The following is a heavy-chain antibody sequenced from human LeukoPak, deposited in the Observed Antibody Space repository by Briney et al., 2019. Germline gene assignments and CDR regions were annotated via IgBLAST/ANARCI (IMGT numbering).Heavy chain of an antibody. D-gene: IGHD3-22*01. CDR3: AKGVSGYQGGWFDP. J-gene: IGHJ5*02. CDR1: GFTFDDYA. V-gene: IGHV3-9*01. CDR2: ISWNSGSI. Sequence: GRSLRLSCAASGFTFDDYAMHWVRQAPGKGLEWVSGISWNSGSIGYADSVKGRFTISRDNAKNSLYPQMNSLRAEDTALYYCAKGVSGYQGGWFDPWGQGTLVTVSS.